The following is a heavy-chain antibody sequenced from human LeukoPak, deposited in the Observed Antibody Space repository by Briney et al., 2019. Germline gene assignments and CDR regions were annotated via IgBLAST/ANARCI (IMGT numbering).Heavy chain of an antibody. D-gene: IGHD4-17*01. CDR2: ISWNSGSI. V-gene: IGHV3-9*01. J-gene: IGHJ6*02. CDR1: GFTFDDYA. CDR3: AKDLGDGDKFYYGMDV. Sequence: GGSLRLSCAASGFTFDDYAMHWVRQAPGKGLEWVSGISWNSGSIGYADSVKGRFTISRDNAKNSLYLQMNSLRAEDTALYYCAKDLGDGDKFYYGMDVWGQGTTVSVSS.